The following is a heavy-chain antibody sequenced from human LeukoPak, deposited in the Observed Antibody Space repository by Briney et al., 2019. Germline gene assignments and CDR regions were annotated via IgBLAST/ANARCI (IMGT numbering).Heavy chain of an antibody. CDR3: AKQQGIYDAFEI. CDR2: VYPGDSET. V-gene: IGHV5-51*01. Sequence: GESLKISCKGSGYRFTSFWIGWVRQMPGKGLEWMGIVYPGDSETRYSPSFRGQVTLSVDRSISTAFLQWSSLKASDTAIYYCAKQQGIYDAFEIWGQGTMVTVSS. CDR1: GYRFTSFW. J-gene: IGHJ3*02.